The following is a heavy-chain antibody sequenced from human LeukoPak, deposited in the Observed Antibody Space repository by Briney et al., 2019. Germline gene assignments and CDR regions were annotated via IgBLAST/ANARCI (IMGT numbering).Heavy chain of an antibody. V-gene: IGHV3-48*03. D-gene: IGHD3-10*02. CDR3: AELGITMIGGV. J-gene: IGHJ6*04. Sequence: GGSLRLSCAASGFTFSSYELNWVRQAPGKGLERVSYISSSGSTIYYADSVKGRFTISRDNAKNSLYLQMNSLRAEDTAVYYCAELGITMIGGVWGKGTTVTISS. CDR2: ISSSGSTI. CDR1: GFTFSSYE.